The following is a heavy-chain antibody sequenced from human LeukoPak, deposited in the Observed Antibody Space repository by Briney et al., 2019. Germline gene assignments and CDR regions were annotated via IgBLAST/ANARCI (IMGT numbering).Heavy chain of an antibody. CDR3: ARDPNRSSWYFRANWFDP. V-gene: IGHV1-2*02. J-gene: IGHJ5*02. CDR2: INPNSGGT. Sequence: ASVKVSCKASGYTFTGYYMHWVRQAPGQGLEWMGWINPNSGGTNYAQKFQGRVTITADKSTSTAYMELSSLRSEDTAVYYCARDPNRSSWYFRANWFDPWGQGTLVTVSS. CDR1: GYTFTGYY. D-gene: IGHD6-13*01.